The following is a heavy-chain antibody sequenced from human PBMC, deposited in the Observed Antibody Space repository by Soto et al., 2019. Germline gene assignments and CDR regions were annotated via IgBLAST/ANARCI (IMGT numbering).Heavy chain of an antibody. D-gene: IGHD6-6*01. Sequence: PGGSLRLSCAASGFTFCDYYMSWIRQAPGKGLEWVSYISSSGSTIYYADSVKGRFTISRDNAKNSLYLQMNSLRAEDTAVYYCARVGNSSSPYYFDYWGQGTLVTVSS. CDR2: ISSSGSTI. V-gene: IGHV3-11*01. CDR3: ARVGNSSSPYYFDY. CDR1: GFTFCDYY. J-gene: IGHJ4*02.